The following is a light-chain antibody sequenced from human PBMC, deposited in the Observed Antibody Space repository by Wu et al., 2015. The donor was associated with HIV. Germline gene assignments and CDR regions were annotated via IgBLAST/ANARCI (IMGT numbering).Light chain of an antibody. CDR2: GAS. Sequence: EAVLTQSPGTLSLSPEERVTLSCRATQSVTNNYLAWFQQKPGQAPRLLIYGASTRATGIPARFSGSGSGTDFTLTISSLQPEDFATYYCQQSYSTPQITFGQGTRLEIK. CDR3: QQSYSTPQIT. V-gene: IGKV3-20*01. J-gene: IGKJ5*01. CDR1: QSVTNNY.